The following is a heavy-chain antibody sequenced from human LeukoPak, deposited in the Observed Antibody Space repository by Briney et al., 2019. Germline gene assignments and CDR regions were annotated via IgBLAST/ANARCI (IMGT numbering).Heavy chain of an antibody. CDR3: AKDRIARKWCIDY. Sequence: GGSLRLSCAASGFIFSSFGMHWVRQAPGKGLEWVAVMWHDGSYKYYADSVKGRFTISRDNSKNTLYLQMNSLRAEDTAVYYCAKDRIARKWCIDYWGQGTLVTVSS. CDR1: GFIFSSFG. D-gene: IGHD2-8*01. V-gene: IGHV3-30*02. J-gene: IGHJ4*02. CDR2: MWHDGSYK.